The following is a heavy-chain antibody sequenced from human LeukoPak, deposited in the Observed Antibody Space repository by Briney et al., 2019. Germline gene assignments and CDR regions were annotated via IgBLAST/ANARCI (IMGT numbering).Heavy chain of an antibody. V-gene: IGHV3-7*03. CDR1: GFMSSSNW. CDR3: AKEGRSLQTY. Sequence: GGSLRLSCAASGFMSSSNWMSWVRLAPGKGLEWVANIKEDGTETYYVDSVKGRFTISRDNAKNSLYLQMNSLRVEDTAVYYCAKEGRSLQTYWGQGTLVTVSS. J-gene: IGHJ4*02. D-gene: IGHD5-24*01. CDR2: IKEDGTET.